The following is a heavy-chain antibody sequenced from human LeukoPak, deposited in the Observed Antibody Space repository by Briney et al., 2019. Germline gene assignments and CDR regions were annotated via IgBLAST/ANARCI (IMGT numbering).Heavy chain of an antibody. V-gene: IGHV5-51*01. Sequence: GESLKISCKGSGYSFTSYWIGWVRQMPGKGLEWMEIIYPGDSDIRYSPSFQGQVTISADKSISTAYLQWSSLKASDTAMYYCARGYCTSASCYYFDRWGQGALVTVSS. J-gene: IGHJ4*02. CDR1: GYSFTSYW. CDR3: ARGYCTSASCYYFDR. D-gene: IGHD2-2*01. CDR2: IYPGDSDI.